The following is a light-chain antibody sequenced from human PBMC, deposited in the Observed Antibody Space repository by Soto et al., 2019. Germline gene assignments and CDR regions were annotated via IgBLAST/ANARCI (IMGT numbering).Light chain of an antibody. V-gene: IGKV1-39*01. CDR1: QSISSY. Sequence: DMQMTQSPPSLSASVGDRVTITCRASQSISSYLNWYQQKPGKAPKLLIYAASSLQSGVPSRFSGSGSGTDFTLTISSLQPEDFAAYFCLQDHGFPLTFGGGTKVDIK. J-gene: IGKJ4*01. CDR2: AAS. CDR3: LQDHGFPLT.